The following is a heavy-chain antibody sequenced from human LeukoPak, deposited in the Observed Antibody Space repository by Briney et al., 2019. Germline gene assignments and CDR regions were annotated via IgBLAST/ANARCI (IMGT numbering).Heavy chain of an antibody. J-gene: IGHJ5*02. Sequence: GGSLRLSCAASGFTFSSYAMSWVRQARGKGLEWVSAISGSGGSTYYADSVKGRFTISRDNSKTTLYLQMNSLRAEDTAVYYCAKDRTYYYDSSNWFDPWGQGTLVTVSS. CDR3: AKDRTYYYDSSNWFDP. CDR1: GFTFSSYA. D-gene: IGHD3-22*01. V-gene: IGHV3-23*01. CDR2: ISGSGGST.